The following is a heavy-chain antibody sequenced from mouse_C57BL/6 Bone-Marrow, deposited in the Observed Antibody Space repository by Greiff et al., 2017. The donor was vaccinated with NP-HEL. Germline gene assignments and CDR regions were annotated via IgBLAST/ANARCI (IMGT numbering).Heavy chain of an antibody. J-gene: IGHJ3*01. CDR3: ARRGYSNAFAY. Sequence: QVQLQQPGAELVKPGASVKLSCKASGYTFTSYWMQWVKQRPGQGLEWIGEIDPSDSYTNYNQKFKGKATLTVDTSSSTAYMQLSSLTSEDSAVYYCARRGYSNAFAYWGQGTLVTVSA. D-gene: IGHD2-5*01. CDR2: IDPSDSYT. V-gene: IGHV1-50*01. CDR1: GYTFTSYW.